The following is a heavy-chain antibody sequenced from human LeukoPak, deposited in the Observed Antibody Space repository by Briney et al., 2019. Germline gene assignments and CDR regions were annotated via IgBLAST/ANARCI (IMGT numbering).Heavy chain of an antibody. D-gene: IGHD3-10*01. V-gene: IGHV3-11*01. CDR1: GFTFSDYY. J-gene: IGHJ4*02. CDR2: ISRSGSFI. Sequence: PGGSLRLSCAASGFTFSDYYMSWIRQAPGKGLEWVSYISRSGSFISYTDSVKGRFTISRDNAKNSLYLQMNSLRAEDTAVYYCARAKPKNMVRGLIMRRESRYYFDYWGQGTLVTVSS. CDR3: ARAKPKNMVRGLIMRRESRYYFDY.